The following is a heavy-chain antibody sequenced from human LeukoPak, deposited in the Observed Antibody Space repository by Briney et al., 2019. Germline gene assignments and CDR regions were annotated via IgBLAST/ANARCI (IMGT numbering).Heavy chain of an antibody. CDR3: ARGVKYTYGPYYIDN. J-gene: IGHJ4*02. V-gene: IGHV3-53*01. CDR2: IYLGGDT. D-gene: IGHD5-18*01. Sequence: PGGSLRLSCAASGFTVSTTSLSWVRQAPGKGLEWVSLIYLGGDTYYADSVKGRFTISRDNSKNTVYLQMNSLRAEDTAVYYCARGVKYTYGPYYIDNWGQGTLVTVSS. CDR1: GFTVSTTS.